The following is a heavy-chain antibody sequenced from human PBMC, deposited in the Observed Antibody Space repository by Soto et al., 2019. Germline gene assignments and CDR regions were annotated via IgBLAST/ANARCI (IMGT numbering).Heavy chain of an antibody. D-gene: IGHD5-18*01. CDR3: AKPVDTAMVDLAFDY. CDR1: GFTFSSYG. V-gene: IGHV3-30*18. J-gene: IGHJ4*02. CDR2: ISYDGSNK. Sequence: QVQLVESGGGVVQPGRSLRLSCAASGFTFSSYGMLWVRQAPGKGLEWVAVISYDGSNKYYADSVKGRFTISRDNSKNTLYLQMNSLRAEDTAVYYCAKPVDTAMVDLAFDYWGQGTLVTVSS.